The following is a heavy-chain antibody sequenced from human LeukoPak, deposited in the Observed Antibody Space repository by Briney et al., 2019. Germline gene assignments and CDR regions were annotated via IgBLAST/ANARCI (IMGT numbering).Heavy chain of an antibody. CDR1: GYTFTGYC. CDR3: ARDLGISGWYAPPLGYFDY. D-gene: IGHD6-19*01. V-gene: IGHV1-2*02. Sequence: GASVKVSCKASGYTFTGYCMHWVRQAPGQGLEWMGWINPKSGGTNYAQKFQGRVTTTRDTSISTTYMELSRLRSDDTAVYYCARDLGISGWYAPPLGYFDYWGQGTLVTVSS. J-gene: IGHJ4*02. CDR2: INPKSGGT.